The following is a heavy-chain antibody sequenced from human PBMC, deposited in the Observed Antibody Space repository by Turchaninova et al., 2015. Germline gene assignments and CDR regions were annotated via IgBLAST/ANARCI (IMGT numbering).Heavy chain of an antibody. CDR1: GFTSRGNW. CDR3: VRESCTLDICYFD. Sequence: GQLVESGGGLVQPGGSLRLSCAASGFTSRGNWMHWVRQAPGKGLVWVSLIDTDGSRTIYADSVRGRFTISRDNAMNTLYLQINSLRAEDAAMYFCVRESCTLDICYFDWGQGTRVTVTS. D-gene: IGHD2-15*01. CDR2: IDTDGSRT. J-gene: IGHJ4*02. V-gene: IGHV3-74*01.